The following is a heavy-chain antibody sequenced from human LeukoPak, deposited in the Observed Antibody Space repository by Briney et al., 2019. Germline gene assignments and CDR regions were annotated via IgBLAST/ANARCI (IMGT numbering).Heavy chain of an antibody. D-gene: IGHD3-3*01. CDR1: GFTFSSYS. CDR3: ARDRVTIFGVVNLDY. CDR2: ISSSSSTI. Sequence: PGGSLRLSCAASGFTFSSYSMNWVRQAPGKGLEWVSYISSSSSTIYYADSVKGRFTISRDNAKNSLYLQMNSLRDEDTAVYYCARDRVTIFGVVNLDYWGQGTLVTVSS. V-gene: IGHV3-48*02. J-gene: IGHJ4*02.